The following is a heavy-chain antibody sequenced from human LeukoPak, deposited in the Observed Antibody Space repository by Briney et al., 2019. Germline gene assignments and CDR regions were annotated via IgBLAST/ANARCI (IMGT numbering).Heavy chain of an antibody. CDR3: AKLEDILTHDAFDI. J-gene: IGHJ3*02. D-gene: IGHD3-9*01. Sequence: PGGSLRLSCAASGFTFSSYEMNWVRQAPGKGLEWVAFIRYDGSNKYYADSVKGRFTISRDNSKNTLYLQMNSLRAEDTAVYYCAKLEDILTHDAFDIWGQGTMVTASS. V-gene: IGHV3-30*02. CDR2: IRYDGSNK. CDR1: GFTFSSYE.